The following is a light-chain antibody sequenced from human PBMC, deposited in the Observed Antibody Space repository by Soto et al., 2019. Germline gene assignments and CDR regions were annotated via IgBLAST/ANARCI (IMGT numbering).Light chain of an antibody. CDR1: RGVSANY. Sequence: ENLLTQSPGTLSLSPGEGATLSCRASRGVSANYLAWYQQKPGQAPTLLIYGASIRAAGIPDRFSGSGSGTDFTLTIRRLEPDDFATYYCQQLFDSPITFGQGTRLEIK. J-gene: IGKJ5*01. CDR2: GAS. V-gene: IGKV3-20*01. CDR3: QQLFDSPIT.